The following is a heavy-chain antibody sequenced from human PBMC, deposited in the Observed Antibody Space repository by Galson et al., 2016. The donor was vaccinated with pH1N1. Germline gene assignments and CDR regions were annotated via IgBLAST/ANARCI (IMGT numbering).Heavy chain of an antibody. V-gene: IGHV6-1*01. D-gene: IGHD1-26*01. CDR2: TYYRSRWIY. CDR1: GDSVSSIDAA. J-gene: IGHJ3*02. CDR3: AREGVTESGRWENAFAI. Sequence: CAISGDSVSSIDAAWNWIRQSPSGGLEWLGRTYYRSRWIYDYAGSVSGRITINPDTSKNQSSLQLSSVTPEDTAVYYCAREGVTESGRWENAFAIWGQGTMVTVS.